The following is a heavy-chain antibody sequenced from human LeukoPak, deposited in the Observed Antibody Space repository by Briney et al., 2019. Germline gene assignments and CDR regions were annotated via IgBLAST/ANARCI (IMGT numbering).Heavy chain of an antibody. Sequence: ASVKASCKASGYTFTGYYMHWVRQAPGQGLEWMGWINPNSGGTNYAQKFQGWVTMTRDTSISTAYMELSRLRSDDTAVYYCARDQETHYDFWSGYREIYYFDYWGQGTLVTVSS. CDR3: ARDQETHYDFWSGYREIYYFDY. CDR2: INPNSGGT. J-gene: IGHJ4*02. D-gene: IGHD3-3*01. V-gene: IGHV1-2*04. CDR1: GYTFTGYY.